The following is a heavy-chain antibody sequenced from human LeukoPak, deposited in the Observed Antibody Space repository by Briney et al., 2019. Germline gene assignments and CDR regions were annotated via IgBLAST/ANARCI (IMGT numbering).Heavy chain of an antibody. Sequence: ASVKVSCKASGYTFTGYHLHWVRQAPGQGLEWVAWINPNTGDTSSPQKFRDRVTMSRDTSMRTAYMELNSLRSDDTAVYYCARDLGYGGNLNSFDYWGQGTLVTVSS. J-gene: IGHJ4*02. CDR3: ARDLGYGGNLNSFDY. CDR2: INPNTGDT. D-gene: IGHD4-23*01. V-gene: IGHV1-2*02. CDR1: GYTFTGYH.